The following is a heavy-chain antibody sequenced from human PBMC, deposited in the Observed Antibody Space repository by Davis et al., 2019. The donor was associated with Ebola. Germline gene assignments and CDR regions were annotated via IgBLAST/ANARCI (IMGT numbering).Heavy chain of an antibody. J-gene: IGHJ6*02. V-gene: IGHV3-53*04. CDR2: IYSGGST. D-gene: IGHD2-15*01. Sequence: PGGSLRLSCAASGFTVSSNYMSWVRQAPGKGLEWVSVIYSGGSTYYADSVKGRFTISRHNSKNTLYLQMNSLRSEDTAVYYCARDLLRYCSGGSCYYYGMDVWGQGTTVTVSS. CDR1: GFTVSSNY. CDR3: ARDLLRYCSGGSCYYYGMDV.